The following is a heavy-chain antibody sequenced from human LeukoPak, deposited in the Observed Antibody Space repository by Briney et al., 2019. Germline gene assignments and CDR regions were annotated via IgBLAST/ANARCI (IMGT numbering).Heavy chain of an antibody. CDR1: GFTFSSFE. CDR3: ARHRRDFLGTYFDC. Sequence: GGSLRLSCGASGFTFSSFEMNWVRLAPGKGLEWVSYISSSGATMYYADSVKGRFTISRDNAKNSLYLQMNSLRAEDTAVYYCARHRRDFLGTYFDCWGQGTLVTVSS. CDR2: ISSSGATM. J-gene: IGHJ4*02. D-gene: IGHD3-3*01. V-gene: IGHV3-48*03.